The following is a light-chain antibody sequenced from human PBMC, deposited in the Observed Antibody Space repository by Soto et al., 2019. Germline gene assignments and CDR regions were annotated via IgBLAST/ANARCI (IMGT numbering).Light chain of an antibody. J-gene: IGLJ2*01. CDR2: EVT. V-gene: IGLV2-14*01. CDR3: SSYTSSTTLV. CDR1: SSDVGGYNY. Sequence: QSALTQPASVSGSPGQSITISCTGTSSDVGGYNYVSWYQQHPGKAPKVMIYEVTNRPSGVSNRFSGSKSGNTASLTISGLQAEDEADYYCSSYTSSTTLVFGGGTQVTVL.